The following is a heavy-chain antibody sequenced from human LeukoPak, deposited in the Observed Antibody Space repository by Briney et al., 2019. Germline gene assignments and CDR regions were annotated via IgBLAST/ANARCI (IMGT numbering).Heavy chain of an antibody. V-gene: IGHV1-69*04. J-gene: IGHJ3*02. Sequence: EASVKVSCKASGGTFSSYAISWVRQAPGQGLEWMGRIIPILGIANYAQKFQGRVTITADKSTSTAYMELSSLRSEDTAVYYCARVPNSYDSSGFPPGHAFDIWGQGTMVTVSS. CDR3: ARVPNSYDSSGFPPGHAFDI. D-gene: IGHD3-22*01. CDR1: GGTFSSYA. CDR2: IIPILGIA.